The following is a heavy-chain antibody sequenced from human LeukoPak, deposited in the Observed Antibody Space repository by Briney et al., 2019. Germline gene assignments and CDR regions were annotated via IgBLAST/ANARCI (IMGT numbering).Heavy chain of an antibody. D-gene: IGHD6-13*01. CDR1: GGSISSGGYY. V-gene: IGHV4-31*03. CDR3: ARAPKNQQLVPAGFDY. CDR2: IYYSGST. J-gene: IGHJ4*02. Sequence: SETLSLTCTVSGGSISSGGYYWSWIRQHPGKGLEWIGYIYYSGSTYYNPSLKSRVTISVDTSKNQFSLKLSSVTAADTAVYYCARAPKNQQLVPAGFDYWGQGTLVTVSS.